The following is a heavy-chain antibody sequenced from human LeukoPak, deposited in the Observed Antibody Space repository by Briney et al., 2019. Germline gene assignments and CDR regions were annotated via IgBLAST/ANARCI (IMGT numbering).Heavy chain of an antibody. V-gene: IGHV3-7*01. Sequence: PGGSLRLSCAASGFTFSSYWMSWVRQAPGKGLEWVASIQQDGNEKYYVDSVKGRFTISKDNAKNSLYLRMNSLRAEDTAVYYCARDGPWLLYEAAFDIWGQGTMVTVSS. D-gene: IGHD3-3*01. CDR2: IQQDGNEK. J-gene: IGHJ3*02. CDR3: ARDGPWLLYEAAFDI. CDR1: GFTFSSYW.